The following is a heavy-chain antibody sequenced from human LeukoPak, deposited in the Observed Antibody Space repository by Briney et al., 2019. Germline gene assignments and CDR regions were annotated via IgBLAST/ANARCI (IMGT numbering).Heavy chain of an antibody. CDR3: ARDFYSGSGRYDY. D-gene: IGHD3-10*01. CDR2: ISICGSTI. CDR1: GFTFSSYE. J-gene: IGHJ4*02. V-gene: IGHV3-48*03. Sequence: GGALRLSCAASGFTFSSYEMNWVRQAPGKGLEWVSYISICGSTIYYADSVKGRFTIYRDNAKNSLYLQMNSLRAEDTAVYYCARDFYSGSGRYDYWGQGTLVTVSS.